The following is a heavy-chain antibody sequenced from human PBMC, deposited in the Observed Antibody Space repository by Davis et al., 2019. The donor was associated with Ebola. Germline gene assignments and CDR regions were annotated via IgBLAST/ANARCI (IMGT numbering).Heavy chain of an antibody. CDR1: GFTFSSYE. CDR2: ISSSGSTI. V-gene: IGHV3-48*03. J-gene: IGHJ6*02. CDR3: AKDPNDFRISYGMDV. D-gene: IGHD3-3*01. Sequence: GESLKISCAASGFTFSSYEMNWVRQAPGKGLEWVSYISSSGSTIYYADSVKGRFTISRDNAKNSLYLQMNSLRTEDTALYYCAKDPNDFRISYGMDVWGQGTTVTVSS.